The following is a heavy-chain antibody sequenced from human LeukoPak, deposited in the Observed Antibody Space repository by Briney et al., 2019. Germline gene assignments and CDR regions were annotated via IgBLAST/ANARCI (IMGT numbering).Heavy chain of an antibody. CDR1: GFTFSSYG. D-gene: IGHD6-19*01. CDR3: VKDPQGGSGWTWGYYGMDV. J-gene: IGHJ6*02. Sequence: PGRSLRLSCAASGFTFSSYGMHWVRQAPGKGLEWVAVISYDGSNKYYADSVKGRFTISRDNSKNTLYPQINSLRAEDTAVYYCVKDPQGGSGWTWGYYGMDVWGQGTTVTVSS. V-gene: IGHV3-30*18. CDR2: ISYDGSNK.